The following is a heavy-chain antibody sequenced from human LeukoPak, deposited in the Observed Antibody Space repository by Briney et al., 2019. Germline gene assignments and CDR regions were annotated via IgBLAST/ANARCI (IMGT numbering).Heavy chain of an antibody. J-gene: IGHJ4*02. CDR2: INSRSTTI. Sequence: GGSLRLSCEASGFTFQTHTMNWVRQAPGKGLEWISSINSRSTTIYYADSVKGRFIISRDNAKSSLSLQMNSLRAEDTAVYYCVGEADVSFDYWGQGTLVTVSS. CDR3: VGEADVSFDY. D-gene: IGHD2/OR15-2a*01. V-gene: IGHV3-48*04. CDR1: GFTFQTHT.